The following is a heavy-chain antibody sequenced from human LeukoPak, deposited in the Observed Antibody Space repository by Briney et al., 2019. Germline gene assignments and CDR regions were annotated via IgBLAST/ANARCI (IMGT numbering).Heavy chain of an antibody. CDR3: ARRHPMIVDAFDI. CDR2: INPNSGGT. D-gene: IGHD3-22*01. V-gene: IGHV1-2*02. J-gene: IGHJ3*02. CDR1: GYTFTGYH. Sequence: ASVKVSCKASGYTFTGYHMHWVRQAPGQGPEWMGWINPNSGGTNYAQKFQGRVTMTRDMSTSTVYMELSSLRSGDTAVYYCARRHPMIVDAFDIWGQGTMVTVSS.